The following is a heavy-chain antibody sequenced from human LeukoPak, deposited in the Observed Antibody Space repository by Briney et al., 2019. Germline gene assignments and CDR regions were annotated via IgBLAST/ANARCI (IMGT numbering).Heavy chain of an antibody. CDR3: ARDRRITMIVGVFDY. Sequence: PGRSLRLSCAASGFTFSSYAMHWVRQAPGKGLEWVAVISYDGSNKYYADSVKGRFTISRDNSKNTLYLQMNSLRAEDTAVYYCARDRRITMIVGVFDYWGQGTLVTVSS. V-gene: IGHV3-30-3*01. CDR1: GFTFSSYA. CDR2: ISYDGSNK. D-gene: IGHD3-22*01. J-gene: IGHJ4*02.